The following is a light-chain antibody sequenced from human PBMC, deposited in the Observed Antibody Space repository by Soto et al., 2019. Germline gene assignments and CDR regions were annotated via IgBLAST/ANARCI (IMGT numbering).Light chain of an antibody. Sequence: QAVVTQEPSFSVSHGGTVTLTCGLTSGSVSTTYYPSWYQQTPGQAPRTLIYSTNIRSSGVPDRFSGSILGNKAALTITGAQADDESDYHCMLYMGGGLVVFGGGTKVTVL. CDR2: STN. CDR1: SGSVSTTYY. J-gene: IGLJ2*01. V-gene: IGLV8-61*01. CDR3: MLYMGGGLVV.